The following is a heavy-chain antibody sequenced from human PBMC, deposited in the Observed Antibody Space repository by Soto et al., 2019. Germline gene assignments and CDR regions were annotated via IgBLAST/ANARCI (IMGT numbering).Heavy chain of an antibody. CDR3: ARVAGSYFYGMDV. V-gene: IGHV4-4*02. Sequence: QVQLQESGPGLVKPSGTLSLTCAVSGGSISSSNWCSWVRQPPGKGLEWIGEIYHSGSTNYTPSLKSRVTISVDKSKNQYSLKLSSVPAADTAVYYCARVAGSYFYGMDVWGQGTTVTVSS. CDR1: GGSISSSNW. D-gene: IGHD1-26*01. J-gene: IGHJ6*02. CDR2: IYHSGST.